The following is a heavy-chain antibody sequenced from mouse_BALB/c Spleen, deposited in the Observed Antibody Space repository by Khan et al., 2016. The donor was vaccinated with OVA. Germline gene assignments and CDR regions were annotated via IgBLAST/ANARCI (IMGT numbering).Heavy chain of an antibody. Sequence: EVELVESGGDVVKPGGSLKLSCAASGFTFSTYGMSWVRQTPDKRLEWVATVSTGGHYTYYPDTVKGRFTISRDNAKNTLYLQMSSLKSEDTSMFYGARLAYYYDSEGFAYWGQGTLVTVSA. V-gene: IGHV5-6*01. J-gene: IGHJ3*01. D-gene: IGHD1-1*01. CDR1: GFTFSTYG. CDR3: ARLAYYYDSEGFAY. CDR2: VSTGGHYT.